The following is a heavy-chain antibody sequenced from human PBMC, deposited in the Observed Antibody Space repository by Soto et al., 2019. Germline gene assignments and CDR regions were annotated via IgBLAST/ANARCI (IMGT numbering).Heavy chain of an antibody. CDR2: IWYDGSNK. V-gene: IGHV3-33*01. CDR1: GFTFSSYG. Sequence: QVQLVESGGGVVQPGRSLRLSCAASGFTFSSYGMHWVRQAPGKGLEWVAVIWYDGSNKYYADSVKGRFTISRDNSKNPLYLQMNSLRAEDTAVYYCARDLFGSRWNTRWEKRFDYWGQGTLVTVSS. CDR3: ARDLFGSRWNTRWEKRFDY. D-gene: IGHD3-10*02. J-gene: IGHJ4*02.